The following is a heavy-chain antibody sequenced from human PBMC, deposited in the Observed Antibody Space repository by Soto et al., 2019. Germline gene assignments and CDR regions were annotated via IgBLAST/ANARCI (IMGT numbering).Heavy chain of an antibody. CDR2: ISAYNGNT. Sequence: QVQLVQSGAEVKKPGASVKVSCKASGYTFTSYGISWVRQAPGQGLEWMGWISAYNGNTNYAQKLQGRVTMTTDTSTSTAYMELRSMRSDDTAVYYCARELRPWGSGGYPRYGMDVWGQGTTVTVSS. D-gene: IGHD3-10*01. J-gene: IGHJ6*02. CDR1: GYTFTSYG. V-gene: IGHV1-18*01. CDR3: ARELRPWGSGGYPRYGMDV.